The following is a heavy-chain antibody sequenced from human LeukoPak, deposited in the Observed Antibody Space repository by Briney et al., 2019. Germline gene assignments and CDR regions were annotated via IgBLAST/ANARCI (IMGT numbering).Heavy chain of an antibody. CDR3: ARVGIAVAGPYFDY. Sequence: GGSLRLSCAAFGFTFSSYGMHWVRQAPGKGLEWVAVIWYDGSNKYFVDSVKGRFTISRDNSKNTLYLQMNSLRAEDTAVYYCARVGIAVAGPYFDYWGQGTLVTVSS. CDR1: GFTFSSYG. D-gene: IGHD6-19*01. V-gene: IGHV3-33*01. J-gene: IGHJ4*02. CDR2: IWYDGSNK.